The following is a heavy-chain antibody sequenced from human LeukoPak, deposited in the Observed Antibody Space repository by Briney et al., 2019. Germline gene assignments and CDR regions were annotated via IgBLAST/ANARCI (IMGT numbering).Heavy chain of an antibody. D-gene: IGHD3-3*01. CDR2: ISYDGSNK. CDR1: GFTFSSYA. V-gene: IGHV3-30-3*01. CDR3: ARSPGNWDFWSGYSTQLMEDWFDP. Sequence: GGSLRLSCAASGFTFSSYAMHWVRQAPGKGLEWVAVISYDGSNKYYADSVKGRFTISRDNSKNTLYLQMNSLRAEDTAVYYCARSPGNWDFWSGYSTQLMEDWFDPWGQGTLVTVSS. J-gene: IGHJ5*02.